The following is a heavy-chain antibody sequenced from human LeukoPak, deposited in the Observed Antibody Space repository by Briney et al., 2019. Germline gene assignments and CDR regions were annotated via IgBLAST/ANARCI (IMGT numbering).Heavy chain of an antibody. J-gene: IGHJ4*02. D-gene: IGHD3-10*01. CDR3: ARDNYASGSLDY. CDR1: GFTFSSYW. V-gene: IGHV3-7*04. CDR2: IKPYGNEQ. Sequence: GGSLRLSCAGSGFTFSSYWMNWVRQAPGKGLEWVGNIKPYGNEQHYGDSVNGRLTISRDNAKNSLYLHMDSLRAEDTAVYYCARDNYASGSLDYWGQGTLVTVSS.